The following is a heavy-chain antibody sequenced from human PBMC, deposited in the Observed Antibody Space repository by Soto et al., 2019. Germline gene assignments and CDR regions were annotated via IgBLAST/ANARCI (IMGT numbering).Heavy chain of an antibody. CDR3: TRRGRESANWFDP. Sequence: QLVQSGAEVKKPGSSVKVSCKDSGGTFNSYAISWVRQAPGQGLEWMGGIIPMSGRPNYAQRFQGRVTISADKSTSTVYMEMSSLTKEDTAAYYCTRRGRESANWFDPWGQGTLVTVSS. V-gene: IGHV1-69*06. CDR2: IIPMSGRP. CDR1: GGTFNSYA. J-gene: IGHJ5*02.